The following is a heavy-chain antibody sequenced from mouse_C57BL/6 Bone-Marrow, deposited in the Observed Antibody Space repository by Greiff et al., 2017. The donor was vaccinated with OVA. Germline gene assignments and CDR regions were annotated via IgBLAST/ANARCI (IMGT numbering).Heavy chain of an antibody. CDR3: AREDLFDWYFDV. CDR2: IDPSDSYT. Sequence: VQLQQPGAELVMPGASVKLSCKASGYTFTSYWMHWVKRRPGQGLEWIGEIDPSDSYTNYNQKFKGKSTLTVDKSSSTAYMQLSSLTSEDSAVYYCAREDLFDWYFDVWGTGTTVTVSS. J-gene: IGHJ1*03. CDR1: GYTFTSYW. V-gene: IGHV1-69*01.